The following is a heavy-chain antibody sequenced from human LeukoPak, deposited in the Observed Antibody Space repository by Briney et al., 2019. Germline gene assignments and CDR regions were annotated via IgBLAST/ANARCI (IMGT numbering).Heavy chain of an antibody. D-gene: IGHD3-22*01. CDR1: GFTFSSYS. J-gene: IGHJ4*02. Sequence: PGGSLRLSCAASGFTFSSYSMNWVRRAPGKGLEWVSFISSSSSYIYYADSVKGRFTISRDNAKNSLYLQMNSLRAEDTAVYYCARSSHYYDSSGSYYVLDYWGQGTLVTVSS. CDR3: ARSSHYYDSSGSYYVLDY. CDR2: ISSSSSYI. V-gene: IGHV3-21*01.